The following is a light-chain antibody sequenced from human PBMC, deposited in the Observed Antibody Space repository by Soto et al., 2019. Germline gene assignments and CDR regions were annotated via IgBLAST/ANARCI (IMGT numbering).Light chain of an antibody. CDR1: NSDVGNYNH. CDR2: EVS. V-gene: IGLV2-23*02. J-gene: IGLJ2*01. Sequence: QSALTQPASVSGSPGQSITISCTGTNSDVGNYNHVSWYQQHPGKAPKLMIYEVSKRPSGVSNRFSGSKSANTASLTIYGLQAEDEAVYYCCSFARSSTWIFGGGTKLTVL. CDR3: CSFARSSTWI.